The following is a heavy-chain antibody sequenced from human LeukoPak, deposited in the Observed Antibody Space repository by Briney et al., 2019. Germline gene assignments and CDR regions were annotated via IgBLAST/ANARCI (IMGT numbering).Heavy chain of an antibody. Sequence: GGSLRLSCEASGFSVTNNYMSWFRLAPGKGLEWVSSIFPSGGEIHYADSVRGRFTIFRDNSKSTLSLQMNSLRAEDTAIYYCATYRQVLLPFESWGQGTLVTVSS. D-gene: IGHD2-8*02. CDR1: GFSVTNNY. CDR3: ATYRQVLLPFES. J-gene: IGHJ4*02. V-gene: IGHV3-53*01. CDR2: IFPSGGEI.